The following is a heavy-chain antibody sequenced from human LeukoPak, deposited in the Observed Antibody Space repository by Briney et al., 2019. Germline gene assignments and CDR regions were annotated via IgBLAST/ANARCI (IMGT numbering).Heavy chain of an antibody. CDR2: INPNSGGT. J-gene: IGHJ5*02. V-gene: IGHV1-2*02. CDR3: ARNYWNDLSLYWFDP. Sequence: ASVKVSCKASGCTFTGYYMHWVRQAPGQGLEWMGWINPNSGGTNYAQKFQGRVTMTRDTSISTAYMELSRLRSDDTAVYYCARNYWNDLSLYWFDPWGQGTLVTVSS. D-gene: IGHD1-1*01. CDR1: GCTFTGYY.